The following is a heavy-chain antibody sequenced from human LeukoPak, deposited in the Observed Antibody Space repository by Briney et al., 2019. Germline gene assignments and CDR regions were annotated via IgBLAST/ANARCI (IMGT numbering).Heavy chain of an antibody. CDR3: ARQPYGSGSYYTPDY. Sequence: ASVKVSCKASGYTFTSYGISWVQQAPGQGLEWMGWISAYNGNTNYAQKLQGRVTMTTDTSTSTAYMELRSLRSDDTAVYYCARQPYGSGSYYTPDYWGQGTLVTVSS. CDR1: GYTFTSYG. CDR2: ISAYNGNT. D-gene: IGHD3-10*01. J-gene: IGHJ4*02. V-gene: IGHV1-18*01.